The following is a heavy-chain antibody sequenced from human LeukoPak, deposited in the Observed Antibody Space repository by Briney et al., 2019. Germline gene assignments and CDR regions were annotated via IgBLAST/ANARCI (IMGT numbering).Heavy chain of an antibody. CDR1: GFTFSSYA. V-gene: IGHV3-30-3*01. CDR2: ISYDGSNK. J-gene: IGHJ4*02. CDR3: ASNPGYSSSWEEYYFDY. Sequence: GGSLRLSCAASGFTFSSYAMHWVRQAPGKGLEWVAVISYDGSNKYYADSVKGRFTISKDNSKNTLYLQMNSLRAEDTAVYYCASNPGYSSSWEEYYFDYWGQGTLVTVSS. D-gene: IGHD6-13*01.